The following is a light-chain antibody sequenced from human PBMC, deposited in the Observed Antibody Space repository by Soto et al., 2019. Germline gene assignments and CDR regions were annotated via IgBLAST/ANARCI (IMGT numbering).Light chain of an antibody. CDR3: AAWDDSLNGVV. CDR1: SSNIGSNT. CDR2: SNN. J-gene: IGLJ2*01. Sequence: QSVLTQPPSASGTPGQRVTISCSGSSSNIGSNTVHWYQQLPGTAPKLLIYSNNQRPSGVPDRFSGSKSGTSASLAISGLQSEDEAVYYCAAWDDSLNGVVFGGATKLTVL. V-gene: IGLV1-44*01.